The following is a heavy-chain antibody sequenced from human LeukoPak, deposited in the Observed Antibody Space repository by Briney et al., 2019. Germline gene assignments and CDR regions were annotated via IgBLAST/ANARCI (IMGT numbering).Heavy chain of an antibody. CDR2: ISDSGANT. CDR1: GFTFSSYA. D-gene: IGHD1-26*01. J-gene: IGHJ4*02. Sequence: GGSLRLSCAVSGFTFSSYAMAWVRQAPGKGLEGVSAISDSGANTYYADSVKGRFTVSRDNSKNTLYLQMNSLRAEDTAVYYCAKDSGSFDFWGQGTLVTVSS. V-gene: IGHV3-23*01. CDR3: AKDSGSFDF.